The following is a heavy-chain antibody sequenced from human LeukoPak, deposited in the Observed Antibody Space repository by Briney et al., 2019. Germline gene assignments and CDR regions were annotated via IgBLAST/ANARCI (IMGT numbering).Heavy chain of an antibody. D-gene: IGHD3-22*01. CDR1: GGSISSYY. V-gene: IGHV4-4*07. CDR2: IYTSGST. CDR3: ARDQTYYGSSGYSLYAFDI. Sequence: SETLSLTCTVSGGSISSYYWSWIRQPAGKGLEWIGRIYTSGSTNYNPSLKSRVIMSVDTSKNQFSLKLGSLTAADTACSYCARDQTYYGSSGYSLYAFDIWGQGTMVTVSS. J-gene: IGHJ3*02.